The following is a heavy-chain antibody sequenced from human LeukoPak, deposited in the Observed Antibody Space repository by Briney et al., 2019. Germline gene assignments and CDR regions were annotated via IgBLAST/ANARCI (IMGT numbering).Heavy chain of an antibody. CDR1: GFTFSSYA. D-gene: IGHD5-12*01. V-gene: IGHV3-23*01. Sequence: GGSLGLSCAASGFTFSSYAMSWVRQAPGKGLEWVSAISGSGGSTYYADPVKGRFTISRDNSKNTLYLQKNSLRAEDTAVYYCARAPGVATINVLFDYWGQGTLVTVSS. J-gene: IGHJ4*02. CDR3: ARAPGVATINVLFDY. CDR2: ISGSGGST.